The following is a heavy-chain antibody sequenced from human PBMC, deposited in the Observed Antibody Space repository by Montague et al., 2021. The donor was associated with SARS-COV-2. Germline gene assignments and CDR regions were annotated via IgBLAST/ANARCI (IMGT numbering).Heavy chain of an antibody. CDR2: ISGSGGT. D-gene: IGHD1-1*01. CDR1: GSTFNTYG. V-gene: IGHV3-23*01. J-gene: IGHJ4*02. Sequence: SLRLSCAASGSTFNTYGMSWVRQAPGQGLEWVSCISGSGGTYYAGSVKGRFAISRDTSNNTPYLQMNSLRAEDTAIYYCAKQRGTITTTFDYWGQGSLVTVSS. CDR3: AKQRGTITTTFDY.